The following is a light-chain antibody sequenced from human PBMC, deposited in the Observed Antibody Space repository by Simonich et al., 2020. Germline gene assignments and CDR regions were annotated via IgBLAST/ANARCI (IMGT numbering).Light chain of an antibody. V-gene: IGLV2-23*01. CDR1: SSDVGSYNL. Sequence: QSALTQPASVSGSPGQSIPISCTGTSSDVGSYNLVSWYQQHPGKAPKLMIYEGSKRPSGVSNRFSVSKSGNTASLTISGLQAEDEADYYCCSYAGSSTVVFGGGTKLTVL. CDR2: EGS. CDR3: CSYAGSSTVV. J-gene: IGLJ2*01.